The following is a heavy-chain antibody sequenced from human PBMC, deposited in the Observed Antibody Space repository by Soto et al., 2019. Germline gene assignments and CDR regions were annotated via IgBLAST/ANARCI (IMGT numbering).Heavy chain of an antibody. CDR3: ARGLPKICSGGSCYSRFDY. J-gene: IGHJ4*02. CDR2: INHSGST. CDR1: GGSFSGYY. Sequence: QVQLQQWGAGLLKPSETLSLTCAVYGGSFSGYYWSWIRQPPGKGLEWIGEINHSGSTNYNPSLKSRVTISVDTSKNQFSLKLSSVTAADTAVYYCARGLPKICSGGSCYSRFDYWGQGTLVTVSS. D-gene: IGHD2-15*01. V-gene: IGHV4-34*01.